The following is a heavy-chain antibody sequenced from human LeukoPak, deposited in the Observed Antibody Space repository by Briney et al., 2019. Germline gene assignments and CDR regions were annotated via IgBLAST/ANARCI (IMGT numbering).Heavy chain of an antibody. V-gene: IGHV1-2*02. J-gene: IGHJ5*02. CDR2: INPNSGGT. CDR3: ARYERVVPAAKSGWFDP. Sequence: ASVKVSCKASGYTFTGYYMHWVRQAPGQGLEWMGWINPNSGGTSYAQKFQGRVTMTRDTSISTAYMELSRLRSDDTAVYYCARYERVVPAAKSGWFDPWGQGTLVTVSS. D-gene: IGHD2-2*01. CDR1: GYTFTGYY.